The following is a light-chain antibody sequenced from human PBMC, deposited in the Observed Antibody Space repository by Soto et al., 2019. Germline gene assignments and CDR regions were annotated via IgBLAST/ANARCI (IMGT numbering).Light chain of an antibody. V-gene: IGLV2-8*01. Sequence: QSALTQPPSASGSPGQSVTISCTGTSSDVGGYNYVSWYQQHPGKAPKLMIYEVSKRPSGVPGRFSCSKSGTSASLAINGLRSEDEADYYCASWDDSLSGFVFGTGTKLTVL. CDR2: EVS. CDR1: SSDVGGYNY. CDR3: ASWDDSLSGFV. J-gene: IGLJ1*01.